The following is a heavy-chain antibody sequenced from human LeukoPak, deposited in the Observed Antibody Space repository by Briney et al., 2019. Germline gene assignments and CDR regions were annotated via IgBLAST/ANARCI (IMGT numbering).Heavy chain of an antibody. CDR1: GGSISSSSYY. CDR3: ASGFRDYYYYYYMDV. V-gene: IGHV4-39*07. Sequence: SETLSLPCTVSGGSISSSSYYWSWIRQPPGKGLEWIGEINHSGSTNYNPSLKSRVTISVGTSKNRFSLKLSSVTAADTAVYYCASGFRDYYYYYYMDVWGKGTTVTISS. CDR2: INHSGST. J-gene: IGHJ6*03.